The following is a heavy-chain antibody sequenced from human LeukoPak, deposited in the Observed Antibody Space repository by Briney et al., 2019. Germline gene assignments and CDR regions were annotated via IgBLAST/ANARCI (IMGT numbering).Heavy chain of an antibody. D-gene: IGHD3-22*01. CDR2: IIPILDIA. CDR3: AREYYYDSSGYRFDP. CDR1: GGTFSSYA. J-gene: IGHJ5*02. Sequence: ASVKVSCKASGGTFSSYAIGWVRQAPGQGLEWMGRIIPILDIANYAQKFQGRVTITADKSTSTAYMELSSLRSEDTAVYYCAREYYYDSSGYRFDPWGQGTLVTVSS. V-gene: IGHV1-69*04.